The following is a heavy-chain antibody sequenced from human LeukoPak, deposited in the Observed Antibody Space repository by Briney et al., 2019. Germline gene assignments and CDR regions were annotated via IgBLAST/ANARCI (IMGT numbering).Heavy chain of an antibody. J-gene: IGHJ6*02. V-gene: IGHV3-11*01. CDR3: ARAGYSYGTYYYYYYGMDV. D-gene: IGHD5-18*01. Sequence: LSLTCTVSGGSINRGGQYWSWVRQAPGKGLEWVSHISSSGNTIYYVDSVKGRFTISRDNAKNSLYLQVNSLRAEDTAVYYCARAGYSYGTYYYYYYGMDVWGQGTTVTVSS. CDR1: GGSINRGGQY. CDR2: ISSSGNTI.